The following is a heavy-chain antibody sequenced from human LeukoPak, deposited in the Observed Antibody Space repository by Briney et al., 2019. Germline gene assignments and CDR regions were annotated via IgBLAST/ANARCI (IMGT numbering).Heavy chain of an antibody. J-gene: IGHJ6*03. CDR1: GYTFTGYD. D-gene: IGHD3-3*01. Sequence: ASVKVSCKASGYTFTGYDINWVRQATGQGLEWMGWMNPNSGNTGYAQKFQGRVTMTRNTSISTAYMELSSLRSEDTAVYYCARAARLRFLEWPYYYYYMDVWGKGTTVTVSS. V-gene: IGHV1-8*01. CDR3: ARAARLRFLEWPYYYYYMDV. CDR2: MNPNSGNT.